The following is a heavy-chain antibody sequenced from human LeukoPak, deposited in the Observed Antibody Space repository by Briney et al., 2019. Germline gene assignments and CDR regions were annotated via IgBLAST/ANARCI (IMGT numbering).Heavy chain of an antibody. D-gene: IGHD3-22*01. CDR1: GYTFSRYG. CDR2: INPNNGNT. Sequence: ASVKVSCKASGYTFSRYGISWVRQAPGQGLEWMGWINPNNGNTNYVQKLQGRVTMTTDTSTSTAYMELRSLRSDDTAVYYCARVGYDSSGRHRYAFDIWGQGTMVTVSS. J-gene: IGHJ3*02. CDR3: ARVGYDSSGRHRYAFDI. V-gene: IGHV1-18*01.